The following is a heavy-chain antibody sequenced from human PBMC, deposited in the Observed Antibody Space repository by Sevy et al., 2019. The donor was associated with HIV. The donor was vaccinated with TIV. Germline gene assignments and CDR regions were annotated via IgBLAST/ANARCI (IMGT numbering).Heavy chain of an antibody. D-gene: IGHD2-21*02. CDR2: INHSGST. Sequence: SETLSLTCAVYGGSFSGYYWSWIRQPPGKGLEWIGEINHSGSTNYNPSLKSRVTISVDTSKNQFSLKLSSVTAADTAVYYCARALAYCGGDCYPLDYWGQGTLVTVSS. J-gene: IGHJ4*02. V-gene: IGHV4-34*01. CDR1: GGSFSGYY. CDR3: ARALAYCGGDCYPLDY.